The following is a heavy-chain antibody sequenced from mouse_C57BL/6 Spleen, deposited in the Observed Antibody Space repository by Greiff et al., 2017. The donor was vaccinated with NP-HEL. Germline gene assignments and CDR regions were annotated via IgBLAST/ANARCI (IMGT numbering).Heavy chain of an antibody. CDR1: GYTFTSYW. CDR2: IDPSDSYT. D-gene: IGHD4-1*01. CDR3: ASAGTWGFAY. V-gene: IGHV1-69*01. Sequence: QVQLQQPGAELVMPGASVKLSCKASGYTFTSYWMHWVKQRPGQGLEWIGEIDPSDSYTNYNQKFKGKSTLTVDKSSSTAYMQLSSLTSEDSAVYYCASAGTWGFAYWGQGTLVTVSA. J-gene: IGHJ3*01.